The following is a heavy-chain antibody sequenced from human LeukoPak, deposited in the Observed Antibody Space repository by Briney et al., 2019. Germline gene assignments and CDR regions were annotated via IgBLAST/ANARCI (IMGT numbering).Heavy chain of an antibody. J-gene: IGHJ4*02. CDR1: GFTFSSYW. V-gene: IGHV3-74*01. Sequence: GGSLRLSCAASGFTFSSYWMHWVRQPPGKGLVWVSCINSHGSTTSYADSVKGRFTISRDNAKNTVYLQLNSLRAEDTAVYYCAKDSPQWLVAYFDYWGQGTLVTVSS. CDR2: INSHGSTT. D-gene: IGHD6-19*01. CDR3: AKDSPQWLVAYFDY.